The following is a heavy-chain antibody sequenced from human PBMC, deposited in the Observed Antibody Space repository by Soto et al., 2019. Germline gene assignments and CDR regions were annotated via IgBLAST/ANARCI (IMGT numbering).Heavy chain of an antibody. CDR3: ARALEEYYYDNSGYYSGY. Sequence: QVQLVQSGAEVKKPGSWVKVSCKASGGTFSTCAITWVRQAPGQGLEWMGGIIPVFGTTNYAQKFQGRVTLTAEESTRTDYLELSSLKTDKTAVYYCARALEEYYYDNSGYYSGYWGQGTLVTVSS. J-gene: IGHJ4*02. D-gene: IGHD3-22*01. CDR1: GGTFSTCA. V-gene: IGHV1-69*12. CDR2: IIPVFGTT.